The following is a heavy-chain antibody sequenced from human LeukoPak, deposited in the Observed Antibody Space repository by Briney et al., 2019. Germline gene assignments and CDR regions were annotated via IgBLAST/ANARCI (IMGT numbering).Heavy chain of an antibody. D-gene: IGHD3-9*01. V-gene: IGHV4-34*01. CDR1: GGSLSGYY. Sequence: PSETLSLTCAVYGGSLSGYYWSWIRQPPGKGLEWIGEINHSGSTNYNPSLKSRVTISVDTSKNQFSLKLSSVTAADTAVYYCARNIPLDYDILTGYYSLAYFDYWGQGTLVTVSS. CDR2: INHSGST. J-gene: IGHJ4*02. CDR3: ARNIPLDYDILTGYYSLAYFDY.